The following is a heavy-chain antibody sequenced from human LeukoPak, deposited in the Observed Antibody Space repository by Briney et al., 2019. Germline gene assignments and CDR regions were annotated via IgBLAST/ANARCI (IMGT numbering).Heavy chain of an antibody. D-gene: IGHD2-15*01. CDR1: GGSFSGYY. Sequence: SETLCLTCAVYGGSFSGYYWSWIRQPPGKGLEWIGEINHSGSTNYNPSLKSRVTISVDTSKNQFSLKLSSVTAADTAVYYCARRPTGYCSGGRCYPRAFDIWGQGTMVTVSS. V-gene: IGHV4-34*01. CDR2: INHSGST. CDR3: ARRPTGYCSGGRCYPRAFDI. J-gene: IGHJ3*02.